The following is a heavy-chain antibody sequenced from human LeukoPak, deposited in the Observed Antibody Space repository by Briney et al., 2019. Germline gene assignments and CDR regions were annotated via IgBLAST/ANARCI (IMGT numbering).Heavy chain of an antibody. CDR3: AKSAACTKFFGY. CDR1: GYTFRRYV. V-gene: IGHV3-23*01. D-gene: IGHD6-13*01. J-gene: IGHJ4*02. CDR2: ISSSTVTT. Sequence: GGSLRLSCVESGYTFRRYVMRWVREALGRGGERFSAISSSTVTTDYAASLKRRFTVSIDISNTTLYLQMTSLRAEDTAVYYCAKSAACTKFFGYWGQGTLVTVSS.